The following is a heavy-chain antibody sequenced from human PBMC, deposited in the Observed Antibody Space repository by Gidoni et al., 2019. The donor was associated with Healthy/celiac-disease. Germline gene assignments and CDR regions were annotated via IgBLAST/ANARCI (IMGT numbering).Heavy chain of an antibody. Sequence: EVQLVASGGGLVQPGGSLRLSCAASGFTVSSNYMSWVRQAPGKGLEWVSVIYSGGSTYYADSVKGRFTISRDNSKNTLYLQMNSLRAEDTAVYYCARGYYYDSRNYFDYWGQGTLVTVSS. CDR2: IYSGGST. CDR3: ARGYYYDSRNYFDY. J-gene: IGHJ4*02. V-gene: IGHV3-66*01. CDR1: GFTVSSNY. D-gene: IGHD3-22*01.